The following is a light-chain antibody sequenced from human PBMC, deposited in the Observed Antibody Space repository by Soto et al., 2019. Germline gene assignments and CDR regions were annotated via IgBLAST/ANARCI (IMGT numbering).Light chain of an antibody. Sequence: DIQMTQSPSSLSASVGERVTITCRASQNIKTFLNWYQQRPGKAPQVLVYAASNLESGVAARFSGGGSGTEFTLTITSLQPEDFATYFCQQSYSVPPPFGGGTKVEVK. CDR2: AAS. V-gene: IGKV1-39*01. CDR1: QNIKTF. J-gene: IGKJ4*01. CDR3: QQSYSVPPP.